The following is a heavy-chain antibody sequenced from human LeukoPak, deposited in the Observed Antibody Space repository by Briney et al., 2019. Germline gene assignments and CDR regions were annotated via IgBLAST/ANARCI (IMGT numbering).Heavy chain of an antibody. J-gene: IGHJ4*02. CDR3: ARAVYCTNGVCYGPLDY. D-gene: IGHD2-8*01. CDR2: ISAYNGNT. V-gene: IGHV1-18*01. CDR1: GYTFTSYG. Sequence: ASVKVSCKASGYTFTSYGISWVRQAPGQGLEWMGWISAYNGNTNYAQKLQGRVTMTTDTSTSTAYMELRSLRSDDTAVYYCARAVYCTNGVCYGPLDYWGQGTPVTVSS.